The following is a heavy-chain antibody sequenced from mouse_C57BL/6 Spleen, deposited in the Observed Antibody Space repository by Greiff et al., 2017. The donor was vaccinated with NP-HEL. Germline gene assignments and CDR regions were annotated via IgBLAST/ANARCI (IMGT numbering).Heavy chain of an antibody. D-gene: IGHD2-1*01. CDR3: ASLLYGNYRGFDV. V-gene: IGHV1-53*01. J-gene: IGHJ1*03. CDR1: GYTFTSYW. CDR2: IGPGSGST. Sequence: VQLQQPGTELVKPGASVNLSCKASGYTFTSYWMHWVKQRPGQGLEWIGKIGPGSGSTYYNEKFKGKATLTADKSSSTAYMQLSSLTSEDSAVYFCASLLYGNYRGFDVWGTGTTVTVSS.